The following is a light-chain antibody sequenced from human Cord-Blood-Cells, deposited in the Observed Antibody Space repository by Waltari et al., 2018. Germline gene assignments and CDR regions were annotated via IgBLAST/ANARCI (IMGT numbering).Light chain of an antibody. J-gene: IGKJ4*01. Sequence: DIQMTQSPSSLSASVGDRVTITCRASQSISSYLNWYQQKPGKAPTLLIHAASSLQSGVPSRFSGSGSGTDFTLTISSLQPEDFATYYCQQSYSTPPLTFGGGTKVEIK. V-gene: IGKV1-39*01. CDR2: AAS. CDR1: QSISSY. CDR3: QQSYSTPPLT.